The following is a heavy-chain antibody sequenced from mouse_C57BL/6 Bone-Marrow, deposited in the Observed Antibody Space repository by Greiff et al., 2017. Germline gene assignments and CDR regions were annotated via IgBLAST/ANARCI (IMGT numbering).Heavy chain of an antibody. CDR2: ISSGSSTI. V-gene: IGHV5-17*01. CDR3: ARGYYAMDY. CDR1: GFTFSDYG. J-gene: IGHJ4*01. Sequence: EVQVVESGGGLVKPGGSLTLSCAASGFTFSDYGMHWVRQAPEKGLEWVAYISSGSSTIYYADTVKGRFTISRDNAKNTLFLQMTSLRSEDTAMYYCARGYYAMDYWGQGTSVTVSS.